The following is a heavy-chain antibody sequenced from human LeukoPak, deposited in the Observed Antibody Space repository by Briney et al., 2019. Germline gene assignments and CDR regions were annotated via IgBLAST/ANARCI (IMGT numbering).Heavy chain of an antibody. Sequence: SETLSLTCTVSGGSISSGGYYWSWIRQHPGKGLEWIGYIYYSGSTYYNPSLKSRVTISVDTSKNQFSLKLSSVTAADTAVYYCARGDYDILTGYCRGFDYWGQGTLVTVSS. J-gene: IGHJ4*02. V-gene: IGHV4-31*03. D-gene: IGHD3-9*01. CDR2: IYYSGST. CDR1: GGSISSGGYY. CDR3: ARGDYDILTGYCRGFDY.